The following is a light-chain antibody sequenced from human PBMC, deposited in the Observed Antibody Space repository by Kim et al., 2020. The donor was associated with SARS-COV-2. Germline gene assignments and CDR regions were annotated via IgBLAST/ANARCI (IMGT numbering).Light chain of an antibody. CDR3: QRSSDWIT. CDR2: GAS. V-gene: IGKV3-11*01. CDR1: QSVGSN. Sequence: EIVLTQSPAILSLSPGESATLSCRACQSVGSNLAGYKQKRGQAPRPLIYGASNRATGIPARFSGSGSGTAFTLTISSLETEDLGVYYCQRSSDWITFGEGTRRGIK. J-gene: IGKJ5*01.